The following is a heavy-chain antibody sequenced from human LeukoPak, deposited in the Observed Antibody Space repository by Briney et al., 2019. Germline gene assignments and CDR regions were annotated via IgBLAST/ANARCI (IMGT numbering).Heavy chain of an antibody. CDR2: IYYNGST. V-gene: IGHV4-59*12. J-gene: IGHJ4*02. Sequence: SETLSLTCTVSGGSINNYYWHWIRQPPGKGLEWIGNIYYNGSTNYNPSLKSRVTMSVDTSKNQFSLKLSSVTAADTAVYYCARVGPTEWFGEYFDYWGQGTLVTVSS. D-gene: IGHD3-10*01. CDR3: ARVGPTEWFGEYFDY. CDR1: GGSINNYY.